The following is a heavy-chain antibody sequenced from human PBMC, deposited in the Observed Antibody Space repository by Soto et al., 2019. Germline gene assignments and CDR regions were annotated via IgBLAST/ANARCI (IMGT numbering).Heavy chain of an antibody. V-gene: IGHV5-51*01. CDR3: ARHYDILTGYLCYFDY. D-gene: IGHD3-9*01. J-gene: IGHJ4*02. CDR2: IYPGDSDT. Sequence: GSLKISCKGSGYSFTSYWIGWVRQMPVKGLEWMGIIYPGDSDTRYSPSFQGQVTISADKSISTAYLQWSSLKASDTAMYYCARHYDILTGYLCYFDYWGQGTLVTVS. CDR1: GYSFTSYW.